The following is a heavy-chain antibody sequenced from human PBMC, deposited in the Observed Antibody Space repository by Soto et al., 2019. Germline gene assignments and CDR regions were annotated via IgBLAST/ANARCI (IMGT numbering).Heavy chain of an antibody. V-gene: IGHV3-48*02. J-gene: IGHJ4*02. Sequence: DSVKGRFTISRDNAKNSLYLRMNILRDEDTAVYYCARYTCGWTPFHYWGQGTLVTASS. D-gene: IGHD6-19*01. CDR3: ARYTCGWTPFHY.